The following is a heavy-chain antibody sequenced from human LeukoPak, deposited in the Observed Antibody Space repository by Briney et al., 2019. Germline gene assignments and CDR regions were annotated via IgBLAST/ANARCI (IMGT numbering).Heavy chain of an antibody. CDR1: GFTFSSYA. J-gene: IGHJ4*02. V-gene: IGHV3-23*01. D-gene: IGHD3-10*01. CDR2: ISASASGT. CDR3: AKDPTGSYFDY. Sequence: GGSLRLSCAASGFTFSSYAMSWVRQAPGKGLEWVSGISASASGTYYADSVKGRFTISRDNSKNTLYLQMNSLRAEDTAVYYCAKDPTGSYFDYWGQGTLVTVFS.